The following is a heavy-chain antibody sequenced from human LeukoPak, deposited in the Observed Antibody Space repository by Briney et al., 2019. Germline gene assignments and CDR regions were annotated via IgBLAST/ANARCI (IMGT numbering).Heavy chain of an antibody. CDR1: GFSISRYS. CDR2: ISSSSYHI. V-gene: IGHV3-21*01. CDR3: AGGSSTSSYYFDY. J-gene: IGHJ4*02. D-gene: IGHD2-2*01. Sequence: GGSLRLSCVTSGFSISRYSMNWVRQAPGKGLEWVSYISSSSYHIYYADSIKGRFTISRDNAKNSLYLQMDSRRAEDTAVYYCAGGSSTSSYYFDYWGQGTLVTVSS.